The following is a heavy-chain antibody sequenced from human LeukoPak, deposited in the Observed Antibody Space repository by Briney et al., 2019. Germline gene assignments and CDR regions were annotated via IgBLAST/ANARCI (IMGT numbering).Heavy chain of an antibody. CDR3: AREPLSSSWGYWFDP. J-gene: IGHJ5*02. Sequence: GGSLRLSCAASGFTFDDYGMSWVRQAPGKGLEWVSGINWNGGSTGYADSVKGRFTISRDKAKNSLYLQMNSLRAEDTALYYCAREPLSSSWGYWFDPWGQGTLVTVSS. CDR1: GFTFDDYG. D-gene: IGHD6-13*01. CDR2: INWNGGST. V-gene: IGHV3-20*04.